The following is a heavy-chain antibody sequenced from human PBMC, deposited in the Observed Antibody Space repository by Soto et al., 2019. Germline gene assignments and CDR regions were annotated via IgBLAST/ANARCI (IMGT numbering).Heavy chain of an antibody. D-gene: IGHD5-12*01. J-gene: IGHJ6*02. CDR3: ARDLVEGRGYEKTNAYYYYGMDV. CDR1: GYTFTNYG. CDR2: ISAYNGNT. V-gene: IGHV1-18*01. Sequence: ASVKVTCKAPGYTFTNYGITWVRQSPGQGLEWMGWISAYNGNTHYTQRLQGRVTMTTDTSTSTAYMELRGLRSDDTAVYYCARDLVEGRGYEKTNAYYYYGMDVWGQGTTVTVS.